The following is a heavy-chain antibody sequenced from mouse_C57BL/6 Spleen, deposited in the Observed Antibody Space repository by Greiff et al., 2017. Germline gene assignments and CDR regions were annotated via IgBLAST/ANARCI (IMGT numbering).Heavy chain of an antibody. CDR2: IYPGDGDT. V-gene: IGHV1-80*01. CDR3: ARSGDYDEDWYFDV. CDR1: GYAFSSYW. Sequence: QVQLKQSGAELVKPGASVKISCKASGYAFSSYWMNWVKQRPGKGLEWIGQIYPGDGDTNYNGKFKGKATLTADKSSSTAYMQLSSLTSEDSAVYCCARSGDYDEDWYFDVWGTGTTVTVSS. J-gene: IGHJ1*03. D-gene: IGHD2-4*01.